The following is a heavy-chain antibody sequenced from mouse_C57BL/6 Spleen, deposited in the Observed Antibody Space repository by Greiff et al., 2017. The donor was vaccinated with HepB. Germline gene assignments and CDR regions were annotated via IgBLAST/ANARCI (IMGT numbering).Heavy chain of an antibody. V-gene: IGHV1-81*01. CDR3: ARGLDDGYYSAWFAY. CDR2: IYPRSGNT. Sequence: QVQLQQSGAELARPGASVKLSCKASGYTFTSYGISWVKQRTGQGLEWIGEIYPRSGNTYYNEKFKGKATLTAEKSSSTAYMELRSLTSDDSAVYFCARGLDDGYYSAWFAYWGQGTLVTVSA. D-gene: IGHD2-3*01. J-gene: IGHJ3*01. CDR1: GYTFTSYG.